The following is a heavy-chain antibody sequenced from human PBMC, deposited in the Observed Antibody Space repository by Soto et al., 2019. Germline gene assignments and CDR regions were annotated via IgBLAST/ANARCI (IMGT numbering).Heavy chain of an antibody. CDR1: GYTFTSYD. V-gene: IGHV1-8*01. D-gene: IGHD6-25*01. CDR2: MNPNSGNT. J-gene: IGHJ6*02. CDR3: AIGKSIAAVQVYYGMDV. Sequence: QVQLVQSGAEVKKPGASVKVSCKASGYTFTSYDINWVRQATGQGLEWMGWMNPNSGNTGYAQKFQGRVTMTRNTSISTAYMELSSLRSEDTAVYYCAIGKSIAAVQVYYGMDVWGQGTTVTVSS.